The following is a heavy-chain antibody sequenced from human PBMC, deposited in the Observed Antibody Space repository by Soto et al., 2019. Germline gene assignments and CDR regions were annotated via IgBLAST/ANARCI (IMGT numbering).Heavy chain of an antibody. V-gene: IGHV1-69*01. CDR2: IIPIFGTA. J-gene: IGHJ6*02. CDR3: ARGGGQLVPKIYYSYGMDV. D-gene: IGHD6-13*01. CDR1: GGTFSSYA. Sequence: QVQLVQSGAEVKKPGSSVKVSCKASGGTFSSYAISWVRQAPGQGLEWMGGIIPIFGTANYAQKFQGRVTITADESTSTAYMELSSLRSEDTAVYYCARGGGQLVPKIYYSYGMDVWGQGTTVTVSS.